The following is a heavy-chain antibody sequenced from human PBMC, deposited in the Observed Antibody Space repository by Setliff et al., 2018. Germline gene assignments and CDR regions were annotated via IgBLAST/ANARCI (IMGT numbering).Heavy chain of an antibody. J-gene: IGHJ4*02. CDR2: IYTSGSA. V-gene: IGHV4-4*07. CDR3: AREQISLDCIGGSCYLDY. Sequence: SETLALTCTVSGGSISSYYWSWIRQPAGKGLEWIGRIYTSGSANYNPSLKSRVTMPVDTSKNQFSLKLSSVTAADTAVYYCAREQISLDCIGGSCYLDYWGQGTLVTVSS. D-gene: IGHD2-15*01. CDR1: GGSISSYY.